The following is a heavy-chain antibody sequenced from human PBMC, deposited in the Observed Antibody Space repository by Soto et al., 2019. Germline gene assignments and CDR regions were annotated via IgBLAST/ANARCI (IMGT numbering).Heavy chain of an antibody. CDR3: ARETWPGIAVAGTDY. Sequence: GGSLILSCAASGFTFSSYSMNWVRQAPGKGLEWVSSISSSSSYIYYADSVKGRFTISRDNAKNSLYLQMNSLRAEDTAVYYCARETWPGIAVAGTDYWGQGTLVTVSS. D-gene: IGHD6-19*01. CDR1: GFTFSSYS. CDR2: ISSSSSYI. J-gene: IGHJ4*02. V-gene: IGHV3-21*01.